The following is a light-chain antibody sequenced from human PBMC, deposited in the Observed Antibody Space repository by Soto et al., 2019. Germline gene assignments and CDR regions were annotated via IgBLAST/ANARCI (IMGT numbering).Light chain of an antibody. CDR3: QQDNSWT. CDR1: QTISSW. J-gene: IGKJ1*01. Sequence: QSSYTLSGSKRARVTINCRASQTISSWLALYQQTARTATKVLFYPACNLQSGVPSRFSGSGAGTEFPLTISSLQPDDVANYCCQQDNSWTFGQGTKVDI. V-gene: IGKV1-5*01. CDR2: PAC.